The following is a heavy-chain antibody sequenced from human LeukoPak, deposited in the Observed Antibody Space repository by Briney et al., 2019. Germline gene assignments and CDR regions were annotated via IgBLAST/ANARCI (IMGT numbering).Heavy chain of an antibody. CDR1: GGSISSSSYY. Sequence: PSETLSLTCTVSGGSISSSSYYWGWIRQPPGKGLQWIGSIYYSGSTYYNPSLKSRVTISVDTSKNQFSLRLSSVTAADTAVYYCARYSRQLDYYYYYYMDVWGKGTTVTISS. D-gene: IGHD6-13*01. J-gene: IGHJ6*03. V-gene: IGHV4-39*07. CDR3: ARYSRQLDYYYYYYMDV. CDR2: IYYSGST.